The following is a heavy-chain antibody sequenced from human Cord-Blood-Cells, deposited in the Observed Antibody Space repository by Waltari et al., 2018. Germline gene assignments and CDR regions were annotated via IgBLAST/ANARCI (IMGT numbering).Heavy chain of an antibody. CDR1: GGSISSSSYY. D-gene: IGHD1-1*01. V-gene: IGHV4-39*01. Sequence: QLQLQESGPGLVKPSEDLSLTCTDSGGSISSSSYYWGWIRQPPGKGLEWIGRVSYSGRTCYYPSLRGRVAISGDTSKTQFALQLSSVTAAETAVYYWATFLPVPPVDDWGQGTLVTVSA. J-gene: IGHJ4*02. CDR3: ATFLPVPPVDD. CDR2: VSYSGRT.